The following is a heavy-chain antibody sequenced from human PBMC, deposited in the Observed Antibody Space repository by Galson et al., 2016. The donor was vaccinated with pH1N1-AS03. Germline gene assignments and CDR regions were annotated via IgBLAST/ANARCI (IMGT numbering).Heavy chain of an antibody. D-gene: IGHD5-18*01. V-gene: IGHV1-69*13. CDR3: ARVRGYNYGSGGAAFDI. Sequence: SVKVSCKASGVTFRNFVISWVRQAPGQGLEWVGRIIAIFGTPKHAQKFQGRVTITADESTSTAYMELSSLTSEDTAVYYCARVRGYNYGSGGAAFDIWGQGTTVTVSS. CDR2: IIAIFGTP. J-gene: IGHJ3*02. CDR1: GVTFRNFV.